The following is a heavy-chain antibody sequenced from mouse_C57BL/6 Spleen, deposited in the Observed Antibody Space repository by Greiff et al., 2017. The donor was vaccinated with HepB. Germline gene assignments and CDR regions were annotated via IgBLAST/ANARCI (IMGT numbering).Heavy chain of an antibody. V-gene: IGHV1-53*01. CDR1: GYTFTSYW. J-gene: IGHJ2*01. D-gene: IGHD1-1*01. CDR2: INPSNGGT. Sequence: QVQLQQPGTELVKPGASVKLSCKASGYTFTSYWMHWVKQRPGQGLEWIGNINPSNGGTNYNEKFKSKATLTVDKSSSTAYMQFSSLTSEDSAVYYCARSYYYGSSYGYYFDYWGQGTTLTVSS. CDR3: ARSYYYGSSYGYYFDY.